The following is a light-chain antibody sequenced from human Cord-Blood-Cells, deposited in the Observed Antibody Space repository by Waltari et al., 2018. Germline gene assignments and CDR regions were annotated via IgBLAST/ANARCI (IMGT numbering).Light chain of an antibody. Sequence: QSVLTQPPSVSGAPGQRVTISCTWSSSNIGAGYDVHWYQQLPGTAPKLLIYCNSNRPSGVPVRFFGSKSGTSSSLAITGLQAEDEADDYCQSYDSSLSGYVFGTGTKVTVL. CDR1: SSNIGAGYD. CDR3: QSYDSSLSGYV. V-gene: IGLV1-40*01. J-gene: IGLJ1*01. CDR2: CNS.